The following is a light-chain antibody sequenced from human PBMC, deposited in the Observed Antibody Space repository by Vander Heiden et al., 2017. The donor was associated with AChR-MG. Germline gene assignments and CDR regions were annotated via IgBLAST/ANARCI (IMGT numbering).Light chain of an antibody. J-gene: IGKJ2*01. V-gene: IGKV1-33*01. CDR1: QDISNY. CDR3: QQDDNLPHT. CDR2: DAS. Sequence: DIQMTQSQSSLSASVGDRVTITCQASQDISNYLNWYQQKPGKAPKLLIYDASNLETGVPSRFSGSGSGTDFTFTISSLQPEDIATYYCQQDDNLPHTFGQGTKLEIK.